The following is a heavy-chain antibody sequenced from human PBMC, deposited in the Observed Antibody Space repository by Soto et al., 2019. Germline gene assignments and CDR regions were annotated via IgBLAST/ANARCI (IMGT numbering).Heavy chain of an antibody. CDR1: GGTFSGYA. CDR2: FILTLGVA. D-gene: IGHD3-22*01. J-gene: IGHJ3*02. V-gene: IGHV1-69*02. Sequence: QVQLVQSGAEVKKSGSSVKVSCKASGGTFSGYALNWVRQAPGQGLEWMGRFILTLGVANYAQQFQGRVTIIAARSKTTAYVELSSLRSEETAVYYCASTVDYYDTYDAFDTWGQGTVVTVSS. CDR3: ASTVDYYDTYDAFDT.